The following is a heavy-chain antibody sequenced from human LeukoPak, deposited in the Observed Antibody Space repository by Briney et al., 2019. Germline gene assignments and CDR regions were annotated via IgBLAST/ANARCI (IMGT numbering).Heavy chain of an antibody. V-gene: IGHV1-24*01. Sequence: VSVKVSCKVSGYTLTKLSMHWVRQAPGKGLEWMGGFDPEDGETIYAQKFQGRVTMTEDTSTDTAYMELSSLRSEDTAVYYCTIISSDYYYGMDVWGKGTTVTVSS. D-gene: IGHD3-10*01. J-gene: IGHJ6*04. CDR2: FDPEDGET. CDR3: TIISSDYYYGMDV. CDR1: GYTLTKLS.